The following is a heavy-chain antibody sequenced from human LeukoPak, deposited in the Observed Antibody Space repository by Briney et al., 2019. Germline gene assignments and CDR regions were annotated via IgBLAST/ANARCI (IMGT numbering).Heavy chain of an antibody. D-gene: IGHD1-26*01. CDR2: ISSSGRTV. V-gene: IGHV3-11*01. J-gene: IGHJ3*02. CDR1: GFTFSDYY. Sequence: GGSLRLSCAASGFTFSDYYMSWIRQAPGKGLEWVSYISSSGRTVYYADSVKGRFTISRDNTKNSLYLQMNSLRAEDTAVYYCAREVGFGGSYFIWGQGTMVTVSS. CDR3: AREVGFGGSYFI.